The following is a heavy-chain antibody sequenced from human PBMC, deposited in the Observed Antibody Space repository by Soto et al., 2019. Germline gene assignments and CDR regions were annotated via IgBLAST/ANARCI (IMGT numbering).Heavy chain of an antibody. J-gene: IGHJ4*02. Sequence: EVQLVESGGGLVQPGGSLRLSCAASGFTFSIYWMHWVRQAPGKGLVWVSRMNMDGSRTSYADFAKGRFTISRDDAKSTGYLQMRNLGAEDTAVYYCVRGDGDRYDGHGYLGRHWGQGTLVTVSS. D-gene: IGHD3-22*01. CDR1: GFTFSIYW. CDR2: MNMDGSRT. CDR3: VRGDGDRYDGHGYLGRH. V-gene: IGHV3-74*01.